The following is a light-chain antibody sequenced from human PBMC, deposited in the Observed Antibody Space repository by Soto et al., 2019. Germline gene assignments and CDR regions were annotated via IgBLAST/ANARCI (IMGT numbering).Light chain of an antibody. V-gene: IGKV3-20*01. Sequence: EVVMTQSPASLSVSPGERATLSCRASQSVSSSYLAWYQQKPGQAPRLLIYGASSRATGIPDRFSGSGSGTDFTLTISRLEPEDFAVYYCQQYGSSPSITFGQGTDWRL. CDR2: GAS. J-gene: IGKJ5*01. CDR1: QSVSSSY. CDR3: QQYGSSPSIT.